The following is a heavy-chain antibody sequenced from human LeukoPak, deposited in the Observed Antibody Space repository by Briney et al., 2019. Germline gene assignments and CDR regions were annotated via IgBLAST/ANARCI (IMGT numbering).Heavy chain of an antibody. J-gene: IGHJ3*02. V-gene: IGHV3-43*01. D-gene: IGHD3-3*01. CDR2: ISWDGGST. Sequence: GGSLRLSCAASGFTFDDYTMHWVRQAPGKGLEWVSLISWDGGSTYYADSVKGRFTISRDNSKNSLYLQMNSPRTEDTALYYCAKDIGTIFGVVIDAFDIWGQGTMVTVSS. CDR3: AKDIGTIFGVVIDAFDI. CDR1: GFTFDDYT.